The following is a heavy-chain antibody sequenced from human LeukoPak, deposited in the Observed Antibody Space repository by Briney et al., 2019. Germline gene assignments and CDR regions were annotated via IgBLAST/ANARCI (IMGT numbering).Heavy chain of an antibody. D-gene: IGHD6-13*01. CDR2: IYTSGST. V-gene: IGHV4-4*07. CDR1: GGSFSTYY. J-gene: IGHJ5*02. Sequence: SETLSLTCTVSGGSFSTYYWSWIRQPAGKGLEWIGRIYTSGSTNYNPSLKSRLTMSVDTSKNHSSLKLSSVTAADTAVYYCARGDPFRAGWFDPWGQGTLVTVSS. CDR3: ARGDPFRAGWFDP.